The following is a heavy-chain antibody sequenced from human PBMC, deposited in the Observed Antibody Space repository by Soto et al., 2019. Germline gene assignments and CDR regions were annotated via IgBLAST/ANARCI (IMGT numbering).Heavy chain of an antibody. D-gene: IGHD4-4*01. J-gene: IGHJ6*02. Sequence: GSLRTSCTASVLTLGDYAMSWVRQAPGKGRGWVGFIRRKAYGGTTEYAASVKGRFTISRDDSKSIAYLQMNSLKTEDTAVYYCTREGDYSNYGTRIGTAYYYYGMDVWGQGTTVTVSS. CDR3: TREGDYSNYGTRIGTAYYYYGMDV. CDR1: VLTLGDYA. V-gene: IGHV3-49*04. CDR2: IRRKAYGGTT.